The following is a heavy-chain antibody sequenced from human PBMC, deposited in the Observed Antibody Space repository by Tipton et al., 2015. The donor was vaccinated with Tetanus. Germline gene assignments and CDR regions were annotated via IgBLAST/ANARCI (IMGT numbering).Heavy chain of an antibody. D-gene: IGHD2-2*01. Sequence: LRLSCTVSGGSISGSYWNWIRQPPGKGLEWIGYVYYNGNTHYNPALKSRVTISVDTSKNQFSLKLSSVTAADTAIYYCAREVPAAGHFDSWGRGTLATVSS. CDR2: VYYNGNT. J-gene: IGHJ4*02. CDR1: GGSISGSY. V-gene: IGHV4-59*01. CDR3: AREVPAAGHFDS.